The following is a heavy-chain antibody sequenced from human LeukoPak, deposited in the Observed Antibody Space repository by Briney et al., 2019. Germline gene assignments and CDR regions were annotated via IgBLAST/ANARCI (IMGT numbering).Heavy chain of an antibody. CDR2: VSSTGNT. CDR3: ARPYYGHSGWDAYDV. V-gene: IGHV4-59*01. CDR1: RVSINDYY. J-gene: IGHJ3*01. Sequence: PSETLSLTCTVARVSINDYYWTWIRQPPGKGLEWIGYVSSTGNTNSNPSLRSRVSMSIDASKKQFSLRLNSVTAADTAVYYCARPYYGHSGWDAYDVWGQGTLVTVSS. D-gene: IGHD4-17*01.